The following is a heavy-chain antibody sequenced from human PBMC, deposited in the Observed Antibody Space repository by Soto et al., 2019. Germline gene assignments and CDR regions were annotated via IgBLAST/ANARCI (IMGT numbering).Heavy chain of an antibody. CDR1: GYTFSDFD. D-gene: IGHD3-16*01. Sequence: ASVKVSCKASGYTFSDFDINWLRQASGQGPEWMGWMNAKSGDTFFAQRFQGKFNMTWDTSLSAAYMEVGSLTSDDTAMYYCARGNPFNYAGFDVWGQGTTVTVSS. J-gene: IGHJ6*02. CDR3: ARGNPFNYAGFDV. CDR2: MNAKSGDT. V-gene: IGHV1-8*01.